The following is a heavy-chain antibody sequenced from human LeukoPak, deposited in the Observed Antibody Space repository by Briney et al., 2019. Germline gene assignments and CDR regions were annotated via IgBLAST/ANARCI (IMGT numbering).Heavy chain of an antibody. V-gene: IGHV3-30*02. CDR2: IRYDGSNK. CDR1: GFTFSSYG. D-gene: IGHD2-2*01. Sequence: GGSLRLSCAASGFTFSSYGMHWVRQAPGKGLEWVAFIRYDGSNKYYADSVKGRFTISRDNSKNTLYLQMNSLRAEDTAVYYCAKDHISLAGIAQCSSTSCLFDYWGQGPLVTVSS. J-gene: IGHJ4*02. CDR3: AKDHISLAGIAQCSSTSCLFDY.